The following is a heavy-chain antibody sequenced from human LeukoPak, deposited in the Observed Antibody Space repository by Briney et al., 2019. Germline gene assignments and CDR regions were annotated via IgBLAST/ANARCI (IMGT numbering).Heavy chain of an antibody. CDR2: VYYNGIT. V-gene: IGHV4-59*01. CDR3: ASRLGGTTFH. J-gene: IGHJ4*02. CDR1: GVSINTYF. D-gene: IGHD1/OR15-1a*01. Sequence: PSETLSLTCTVSGVSINTYFWSWIRQSPGKGLEWIGYVYYNGITNYNPSLKSRVSISLDTSKSQFSLRLNSVSAAGTAVYYCASRLGGTTFHWGQGILVTVSS.